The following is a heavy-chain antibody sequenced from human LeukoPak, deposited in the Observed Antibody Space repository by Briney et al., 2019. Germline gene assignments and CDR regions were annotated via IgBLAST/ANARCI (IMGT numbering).Heavy chain of an antibody. CDR2: IYYSGST. Sequence: SETPSLTCTVSGGSISSYYWSWIRQPPGKGLEWIGYIYYSGSTNYNPSLKSRVTISVDTSKNQFSLELSSVTAADTAVYYCARWGSITTARFDYWGQGTLVTVSS. CDR3: ARWGSITTARFDY. D-gene: IGHD3-16*01. V-gene: IGHV4-59*01. CDR1: GGSISSYY. J-gene: IGHJ4*02.